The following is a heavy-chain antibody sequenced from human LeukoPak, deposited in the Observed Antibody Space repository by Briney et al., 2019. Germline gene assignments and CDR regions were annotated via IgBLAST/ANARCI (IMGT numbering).Heavy chain of an antibody. Sequence: QAGGSLRLSCAASGFTFSSYAMHWVRQAPGKGPEWVAVISYDGSNKYYADSVKGRFTISRDNSKNTLYLQMNSLRAEDTAVYYCARAGVVRYCSSTSCYTRFDPWGQGTLVTVSS. CDR3: ARAGVVRYCSSTSCYTRFDP. CDR1: GFTFSSYA. V-gene: IGHV3-30-3*01. CDR2: ISYDGSNK. D-gene: IGHD2-2*02. J-gene: IGHJ5*02.